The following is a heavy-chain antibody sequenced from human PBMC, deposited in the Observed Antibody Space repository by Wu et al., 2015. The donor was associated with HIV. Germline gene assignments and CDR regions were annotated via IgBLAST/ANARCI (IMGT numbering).Heavy chain of an antibody. CDR3: GREQYGAVSGLSMDV. J-gene: IGHJ6*04. D-gene: IGHD3-16*01. Sequence: QVQLVQSGAEVKKPGSSVKVSCKASGGTFGSYGISWVRQAPGQGLEWMGGIIPIFGTAKYAQKFQGRVTISADRFNNTAYMELSSLRSEDTAVYYCGREQYGAVSGLSMDVWGKGTTVIVSS. CDR1: GGTFGSYG. CDR2: IIPIFGTA. V-gene: IGHV1-69*14.